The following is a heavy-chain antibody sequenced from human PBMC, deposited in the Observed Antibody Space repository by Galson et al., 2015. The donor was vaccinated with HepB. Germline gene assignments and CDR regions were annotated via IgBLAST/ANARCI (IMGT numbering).Heavy chain of an antibody. Sequence: SVKVSCKASGGTFSSYAVNWVRQAPGQGLEWMGGISPVLGTANYAQKFQGGVTITADESTSTAYLELSSLRSEDTAVYYCARLMFRGAAFDYWGQGTPVTVSS. J-gene: IGHJ4*02. CDR1: GGTFSSYA. CDR2: ISPVLGTA. V-gene: IGHV1-69*13. CDR3: ARLMFRGAAFDY. D-gene: IGHD3-10*02.